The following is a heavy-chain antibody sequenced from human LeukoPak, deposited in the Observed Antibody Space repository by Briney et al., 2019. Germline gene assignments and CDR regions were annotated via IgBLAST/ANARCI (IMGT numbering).Heavy chain of an antibody. Sequence: ASVKVSCKTSGYGFTYYALSWVRQAPGQGLEWMGWVNSYNGNTKFAQNFQGRVTMTTDTSTNTAYMELRSLTSDDTAVYYCARGGLTGYHDGNGYDYWGQGTLVTVSS. J-gene: IGHJ4*02. CDR3: ARGGLTGYHDGNGYDY. D-gene: IGHD3-22*01. CDR1: GYGFTYYA. CDR2: VNSYNGNT. V-gene: IGHV1-18*01.